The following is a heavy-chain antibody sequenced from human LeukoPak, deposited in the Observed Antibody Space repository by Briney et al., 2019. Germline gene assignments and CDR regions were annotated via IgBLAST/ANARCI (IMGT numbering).Heavy chain of an antibody. CDR3: ARGQPGDILTGYSLRFDY. V-gene: IGHV4-34*01. CDR1: GGSFSGYY. J-gene: IGHJ4*02. Sequence: SETLSLTCAVYGGSFSGYYWSWIRQPPGKGLEWIGEINRSGSTNYNPSLKSRVTISVDTSKNQFSLKLSSVTAADTAVYYCARGQPGDILTGYSLRFDYWGQGTLVTVSS. D-gene: IGHD3-9*01. CDR2: INRSGST.